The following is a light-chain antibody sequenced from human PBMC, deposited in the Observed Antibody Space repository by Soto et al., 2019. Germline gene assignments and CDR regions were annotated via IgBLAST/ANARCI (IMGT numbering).Light chain of an antibody. CDR2: GAS. Sequence: EIVLTQSPGTLSLSPGERATLSCRASQSVSGSYLAWYQQKPGQAPRLLIYGASSRATGIPDRFSGSGSGTDFTLTISRLEPEDFAVYYCQQYDSSPPITFGQGTRLEIK. J-gene: IGKJ5*01. CDR3: QQYDSSPPIT. CDR1: QSVSGSY. V-gene: IGKV3-20*01.